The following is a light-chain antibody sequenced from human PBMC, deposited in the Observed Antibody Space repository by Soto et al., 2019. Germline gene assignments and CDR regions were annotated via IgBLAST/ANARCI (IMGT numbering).Light chain of an antibody. CDR1: SSDVGSNT. Sequence: QSVLTQPPSASATPGQRVTISCSGRSSDVGSNTVNWYQQFPGAAPKLLIYSNDQRPSGVPDRFSASKSGTSASLAISGLQSADEADYYCATWDASLFGHVFGTGTKVTV. V-gene: IGLV1-44*01. CDR2: SND. CDR3: ATWDASLFGHV. J-gene: IGLJ1*01.